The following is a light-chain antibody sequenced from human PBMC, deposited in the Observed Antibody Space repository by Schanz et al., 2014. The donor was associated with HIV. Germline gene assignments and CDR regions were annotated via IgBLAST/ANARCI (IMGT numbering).Light chain of an antibody. J-gene: IGLJ2*01. Sequence: QSALTQPPSVSGSPGQSVTISCTGTSSDIGTYNRVSWYQQSPGTAPKLLIYEVSDRPSGIPDRFSGSKSGNTASLTVSGLQAEDEADYYCSSYAGSTVFGGGTKLTV. CDR2: EVS. CDR3: SSYAGSTV. CDR1: SSDIGTYNR. V-gene: IGLV2-18*02.